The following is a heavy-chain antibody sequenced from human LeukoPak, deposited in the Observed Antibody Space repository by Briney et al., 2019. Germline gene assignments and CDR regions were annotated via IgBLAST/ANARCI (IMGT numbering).Heavy chain of an antibody. J-gene: IGHJ4*02. CDR3: AREPYSSGWFGNFDY. Sequence: PSETLSLTCTVSGGSISSGDYWWSWIRQPPGKGLEWIGYIYYSGSTYYNPSLQSRITISIDTSENQFSLKLTSVTAADSAVYYCAREPYSSGWFGNFDYWGQGALVTVSS. D-gene: IGHD6-13*01. CDR2: IYYSGST. V-gene: IGHV4-30-4*01. CDR1: GGSISSGDYW.